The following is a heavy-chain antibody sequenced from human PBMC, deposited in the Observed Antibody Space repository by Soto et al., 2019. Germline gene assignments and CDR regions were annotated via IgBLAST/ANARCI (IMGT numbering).Heavy chain of an antibody. Sequence: GGSLRLSCAASGFTFTDYAMSWVRQAPGKGLEWVSLIDASGGYTYYADSVKGRFTISRDNSRNTLYLQMNSLRAEDTAVYYCARDYDSSGYPRYYFDYWGQGTLVTVSS. J-gene: IGHJ4*02. CDR1: GFTFTDYA. D-gene: IGHD3-22*01. V-gene: IGHV3-23*01. CDR3: ARDYDSSGYPRYYFDY. CDR2: IDASGGYT.